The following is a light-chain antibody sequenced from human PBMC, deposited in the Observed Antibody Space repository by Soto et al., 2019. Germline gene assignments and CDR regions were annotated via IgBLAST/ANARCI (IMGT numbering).Light chain of an antibody. CDR1: SSNIGADFD. CDR2: GNN. V-gene: IGLV1-40*01. J-gene: IGLJ2*01. Sequence: QSVLTQPPSVSGAPGQRVTISCTGSSSNIGADFDVHWYQQLPGTAPKLLIYGNNNRPSGVPDRFSGSKSDTSASLAISGLQAEDEADYYCQSYDSGLRGSIFGGGTKVTVL. CDR3: QSYDSGLRGSI.